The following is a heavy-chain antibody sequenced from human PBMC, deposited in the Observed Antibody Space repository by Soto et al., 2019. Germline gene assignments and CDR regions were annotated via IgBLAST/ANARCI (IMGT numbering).Heavy chain of an antibody. Sequence: EVQLVESGGGLVQPGGSLRLSCAASGFTFISYWMHCVRQAPGKGLVWVSRINSDGSSTSYADSVKGRFPISRDNAKNTLYLQMNSLRAEDTAVYYCARAVTTREWAWVQGTLVTVS. D-gene: IGHD4-17*01. J-gene: IGHJ4*02. CDR3: ARAVTTREWA. CDR2: INSDGSST. CDR1: GFTFISYW. V-gene: IGHV3-74*01.